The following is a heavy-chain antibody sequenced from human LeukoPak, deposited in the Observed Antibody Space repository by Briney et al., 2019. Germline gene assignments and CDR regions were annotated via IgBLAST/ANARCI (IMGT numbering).Heavy chain of an antibody. V-gene: IGHV4-59*01. CDR3: ARSTGSTMFIDY. CDR2: IYYSGNT. J-gene: IGHJ4*02. D-gene: IGHD3-10*02. CDR1: GGSISPYY. Sequence: PSETLSLTCTVSGGSISPYYWSWIRQPPGKWLEWLGYIYYSGNTDYNPSLKSRVAISVDTSKNQFSLKLSSVTAADTAVYYCARSTGSTMFIDYWGQGTLVTVSS.